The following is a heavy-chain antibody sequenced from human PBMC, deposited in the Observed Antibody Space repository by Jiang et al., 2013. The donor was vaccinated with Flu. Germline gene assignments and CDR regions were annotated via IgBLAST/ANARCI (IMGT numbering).Heavy chain of an antibody. V-gene: IGHV3-48*04. D-gene: IGHD6-19*01. CDR2: ISSSSSTI. CDR1: GFTFSTYS. CDR3: ARDRGGSGWPLFDY. Sequence: VQLVESGGGLAQPGGCLRLSCAASGFTFSTYSMNWVRQAPGKGLEWVSYISSSSSTIFYADSVKGRFTISRDNAKNSLYLQMNSLRAEDTAVYYCARDRGGSGWPLFDY. J-gene: IGHJ4*01.